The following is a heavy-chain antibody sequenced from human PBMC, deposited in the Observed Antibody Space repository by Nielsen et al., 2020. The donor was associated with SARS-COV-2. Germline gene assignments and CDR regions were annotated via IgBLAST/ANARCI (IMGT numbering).Heavy chain of an antibody. CDR3: ARHLRYCTNGVCYGTYYYGMDV. CDR1: GYSFTSYW. Sequence: GGSLRLSCKGSGYSFTSYWISWVRQMPGKGLEWMGRIDPSDSYTNYSPSFQGHVTISADKSISTAYLQWSSLKASDTAMYYCARHLRYCTNGVCYGTYYYGMDVWGQGTTVTVSS. V-gene: IGHV5-10-1*01. CDR2: IDPSDSYT. J-gene: IGHJ6*02. D-gene: IGHD2-8*01.